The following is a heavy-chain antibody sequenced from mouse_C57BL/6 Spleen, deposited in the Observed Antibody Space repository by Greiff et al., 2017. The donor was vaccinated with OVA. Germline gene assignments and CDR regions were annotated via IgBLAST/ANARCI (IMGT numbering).Heavy chain of an antibody. Sequence: QVQLQQPGTELVKPGASVKLSCKASGYTFTSYWMHWVKQRPGQGLEWIGNINPSNGGTNYNEKFKSKATLTVDKSSSTAYMQISSLTSEDSAVYDSARWVVTKGGYVDDWGQGTTLTVSS. CDR3: ARWVVTKGGYVDD. D-gene: IGHD2-2*01. V-gene: IGHV1-53*01. CDR2: INPSNGGT. J-gene: IGHJ2*01. CDR1: GYTFTSYW.